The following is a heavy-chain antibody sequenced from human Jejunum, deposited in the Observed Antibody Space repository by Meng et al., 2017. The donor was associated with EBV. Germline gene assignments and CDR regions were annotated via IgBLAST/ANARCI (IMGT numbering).Heavy chain of an antibody. J-gene: IGHJ4*02. Sequence: QVQRQESGPGLVKPSETLSLTCTVSGGSVSSGTYYWTWIRQPPGKGLEWIGYIYNSGSTNYNPSLKSRVTISLDTSKNQFSLKLSSVTAADTAMYYCARNWNFWGQGTLVTVSS. CDR1: GGSVSSGTYY. CDR2: IYNSGST. V-gene: IGHV4-61*01. D-gene: IGHD1-1*01. CDR3: ARNWNF.